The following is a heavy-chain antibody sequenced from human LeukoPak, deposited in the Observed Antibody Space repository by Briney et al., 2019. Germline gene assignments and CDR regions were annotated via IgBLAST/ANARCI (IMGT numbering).Heavy chain of an antibody. CDR2: IYYSGST. V-gene: IGHV4-59*08. D-gene: IGHD2-2*01. CDR1: GGSVSSYY. J-gene: IGHJ6*02. CDR3: ARLRVVPAAVYYYYGMDV. Sequence: SETLSLTCTVSGGSVSSYYWSWIRQPPGKGLEWIGYIYYSGSTNYNPSLKSRVTISVDTSKNQFSLKLSSVTAADTAVYYCARLRVVPAAVYYYYGMDVWGQGTTVTASS.